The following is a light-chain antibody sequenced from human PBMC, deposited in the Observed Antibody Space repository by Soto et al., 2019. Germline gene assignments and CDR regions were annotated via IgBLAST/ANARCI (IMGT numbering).Light chain of an antibody. CDR2: DAS. J-gene: IGKJ3*01. CDR1: QGISSA. CDR3: QQFNSYLFT. V-gene: IGKV1-13*02. Sequence: AIQLTQSPSSLSASVGDRVTITCRASQGISSALAWYQQKPGKAPKLLIYDASSLESGVPSRFSGSGSGTDFTLTISRLQPEDFATYYCQQFNSYLFTFGPGTKVDIK.